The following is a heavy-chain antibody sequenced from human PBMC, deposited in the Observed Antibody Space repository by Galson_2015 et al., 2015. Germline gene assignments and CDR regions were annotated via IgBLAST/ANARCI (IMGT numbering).Heavy chain of an antibody. V-gene: IGHV3-15*01. CDR3: TGFEDTMIVVAYA. Sequence: SLRLSCAASGFTFSNAWMSWVRQAPGKGLEWVGRIKSRTDGGTTDYAAPVKGRFTISRDDSKNTLYLQMNSLKTEDTAVYYCTGFEDTMIVVAYAWGQGTLVTVSS. CDR1: GFTFSNAW. D-gene: IGHD3-22*01. CDR2: IKSRTDGGTT. J-gene: IGHJ5*02.